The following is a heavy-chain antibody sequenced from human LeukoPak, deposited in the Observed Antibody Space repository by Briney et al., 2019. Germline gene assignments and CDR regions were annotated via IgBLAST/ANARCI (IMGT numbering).Heavy chain of an antibody. CDR2: INAYNGST. D-gene: IGHD3-16*01. V-gene: IGHV1-18*01. J-gene: IGHJ4*02. CDR1: GYTFNRYS. Sequence: GASVKVSCKASGYTFNRYSINWVRQAPGQGLEWMGSINAYNGSTNYAQKVQGRVTMTTDTSTSTAYMELRSLRSDDTALYYCARDGFRGPSDYWGQGTLVTVSS. CDR3: ARDGFRGPSDY.